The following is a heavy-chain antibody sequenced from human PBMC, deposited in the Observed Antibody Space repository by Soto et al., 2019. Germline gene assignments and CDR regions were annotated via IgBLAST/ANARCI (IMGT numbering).Heavy chain of an antibody. V-gene: IGHV3-66*01. D-gene: IGHD6-19*01. CDR3: ARGAMGSGWYFYPVDY. Sequence: PGGSLRLSCAASGFTVSSNYMSWVRQAPGKGLEWVSVIYSGGSTYYADSVKGRFTFSRDNSKNTLYLQMNSLRAEDTAVYYCARGAMGSGWYFYPVDYWGQGTLVTVSS. J-gene: IGHJ4*02. CDR1: GFTVSSNY. CDR2: IYSGGST.